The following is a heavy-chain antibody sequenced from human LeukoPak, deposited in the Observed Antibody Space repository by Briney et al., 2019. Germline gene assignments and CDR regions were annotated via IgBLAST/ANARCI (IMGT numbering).Heavy chain of an antibody. CDR3: ARETPHRLGIFDY. CDR2: IIPIFGTA. J-gene: IGHJ4*02. CDR1: GGTFSSYA. Sequence: SVKVSCKASGGTFSSYAISWVRQAPGQGLEWMGGIIPIFGTANYAQKFQGRVTITADKSTSTAYMELSSLRSDDTAVYYCARETPHRLGIFDYWGQGTLVTVSS. D-gene: IGHD3-10*01. V-gene: IGHV1-69*06.